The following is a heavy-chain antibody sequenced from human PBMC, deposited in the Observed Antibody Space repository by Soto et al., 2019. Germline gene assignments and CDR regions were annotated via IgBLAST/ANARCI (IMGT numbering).Heavy chain of an antibody. CDR2: IYYSGST. D-gene: IGHD2-2*01. V-gene: IGHV4-39*01. J-gene: IGHJ6*02. CDR3: ASPYCSSTSCRDEDGMDV. Sequence: QLQLQESGPGLVKPSETLSLTCTVSGGSISSSSYYWGWIRQPPGKGLEWIGSIYYSGSTYYNPSLKSRVTISVDTSKNQFSLKLSSVTAADTAVYYCASPYCSSTSCRDEDGMDVWGQGTTVTVSS. CDR1: GGSISSSSYY.